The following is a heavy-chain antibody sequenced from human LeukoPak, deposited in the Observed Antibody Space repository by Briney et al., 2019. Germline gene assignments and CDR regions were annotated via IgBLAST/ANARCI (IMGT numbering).Heavy chain of an antibody. CDR2: LYYSGST. CDR3: ARDRVGGYDYAYFDL. V-gene: IGHV4-61*01. J-gene: IGHJ2*01. D-gene: IGHD5-12*01. Sequence: SETLSLTCTVSGGSVSSGNYYWSWIRQPPGKGLEWIGYLYYSGSTNYNPSLKSRVTISIDTSKNQFSLKLSSVTAADTAVYYCARDRVGGYDYAYFDLWGRGTLVAVSS. CDR1: GGSVSSGNYY.